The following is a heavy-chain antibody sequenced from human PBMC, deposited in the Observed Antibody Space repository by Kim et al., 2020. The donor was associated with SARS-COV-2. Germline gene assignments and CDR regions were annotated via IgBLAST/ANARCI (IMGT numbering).Heavy chain of an antibody. J-gene: IGHJ4*02. CDR3: ARDGSATVTSTFDY. Sequence: ASVKVSCKASGYTFTGYYMHWVRQAPGQGLEWMGWINPNSGGTNYAQKFQGRVTMTRDTSISTAYMELIRLRSDDTAVYYCARDGSATVTSTFDYWGQGTLVTVSS. CDR1: GYTFTGYY. D-gene: IGHD4-17*01. CDR2: INPNSGGT. V-gene: IGHV1-2*02.